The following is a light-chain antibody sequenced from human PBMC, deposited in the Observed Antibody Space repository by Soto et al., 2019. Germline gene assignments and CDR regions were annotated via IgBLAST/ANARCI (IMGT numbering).Light chain of an antibody. CDR3: QQYRKWHPLN. J-gene: IGKJ4*01. V-gene: IGKV3D-15*03. Sequence: DIVMTQSPATLSVSPGERATLSCRASQSVGSALAWYQHRPGQAPRLLILGASIRATGVPSRFSGGGSGTEFTITISILQSEDFADYYCQQYRKWHPLNFGGGTTVEIK. CDR1: QSVGSA. CDR2: GAS.